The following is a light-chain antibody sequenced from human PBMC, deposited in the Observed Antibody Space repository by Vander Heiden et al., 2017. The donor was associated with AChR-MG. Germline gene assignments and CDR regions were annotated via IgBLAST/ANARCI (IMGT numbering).Light chain of an antibody. V-gene: IGLV2-14*01. CDR1: SRDVGGYNY. CDR3: SSYTSSSVV. CDR2: DVS. Sequence: QSALTQPASVSGSPGQSITISCTGTSRDVGGYNYVSWYQQHPGKAPKLMIYDVSKRPSGVSNRVSGSKCGNTASLTISGLQAEDEADYYCSSYTSSSVVFGGGTKLTVL. J-gene: IGLJ2*01.